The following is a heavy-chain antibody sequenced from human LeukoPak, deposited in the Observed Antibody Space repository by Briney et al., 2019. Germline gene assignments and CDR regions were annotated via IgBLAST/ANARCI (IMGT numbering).Heavy chain of an antibody. Sequence: PSETLCLTCTVSGGSISSYYWSWIRQPPGKGLEWIGYIYYSGSTNYNPSLKSRVTISVDTSKNQFSLKLSSVTAAVTAVYYCARVYYDFWSGYSLIAFDIWGQGTMVTVSS. J-gene: IGHJ3*02. D-gene: IGHD3-3*01. CDR2: IYYSGST. V-gene: IGHV4-59*01. CDR3: ARVYYDFWSGYSLIAFDI. CDR1: GGSISSYY.